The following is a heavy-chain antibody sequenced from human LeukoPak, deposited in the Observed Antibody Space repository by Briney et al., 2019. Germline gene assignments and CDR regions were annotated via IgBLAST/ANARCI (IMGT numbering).Heavy chain of an antibody. D-gene: IGHD3-10*01. V-gene: IGHV3-30*03. CDR1: GFSFSSYG. Sequence: GGSLRLSCAASGFSFSSYGMHWVRQAPGKGLEWVAGISFDGSNKYYADFLKGRFTISRDNSKNTLYMQMNSLRVEDTAVYYCCGGLFYCDYLGQGTLVTVSS. CDR3: CGGLFYCDY. CDR2: ISFDGSNK. J-gene: IGHJ4*02.